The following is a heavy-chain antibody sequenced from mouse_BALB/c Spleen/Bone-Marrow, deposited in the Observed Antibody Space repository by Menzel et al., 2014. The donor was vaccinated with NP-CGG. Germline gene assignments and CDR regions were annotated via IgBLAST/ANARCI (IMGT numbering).Heavy chain of an antibody. CDR2: IYPGSGTT. CDR1: GYNFTSYW. J-gene: IGHJ3*01. Sequence: VQLQQSGAELVEPGTSGKQSCKASGYNFTSYWINWVKLRPGQGLEWIGDIYPGSGTTNYNEKFKSKATLTVDTSSSTAYMQLSSLASEDSALYYCARFSQLGLLAYWGQGTLVTVSA. D-gene: IGHD3-1*01. CDR3: ARFSQLGLLAY. V-gene: IGHV1-55*01.